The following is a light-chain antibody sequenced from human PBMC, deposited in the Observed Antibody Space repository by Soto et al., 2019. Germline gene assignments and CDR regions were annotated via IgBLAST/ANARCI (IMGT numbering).Light chain of an antibody. CDR3: QQYNSYS. V-gene: IGKV1-5*03. J-gene: IGKJ1*01. CDR1: QRIDSR. CDR2: KAS. Sequence: IPLTQSASTLSASGGDRVTIACLASQRIDSRLGWYQHKPGKAPKPLIXKASTLETGVPSRFSGSVSETEFTLTISSLQADESATCYCQQYNSYSFGQGTKVDIK.